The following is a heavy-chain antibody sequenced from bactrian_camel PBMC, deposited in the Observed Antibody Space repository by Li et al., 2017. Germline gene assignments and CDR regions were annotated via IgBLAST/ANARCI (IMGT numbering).Heavy chain of an antibody. CDR2: IYSGGSNT. CDR1: GFTFSNWD. Sequence: HVQLVESGGGLVQPGGSLKLSCAASGFTFSNWDMSCVRQAPGKGLEWVSSIYSGGSNTYYADSVKGRFTISRDNALNTLYLQMNSLRSEDTALYYCANVHFRYLGRAEPLGPGDPGHRL. V-gene: IGHV3-2*01. J-gene: IGHJ4*01. D-gene: IGHD1*01. CDR3: ANVHFRYLGRAEP.